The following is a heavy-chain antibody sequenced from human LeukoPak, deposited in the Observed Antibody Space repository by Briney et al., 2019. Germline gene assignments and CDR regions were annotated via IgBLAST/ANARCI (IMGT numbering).Heavy chain of an antibody. V-gene: IGHV3-30-3*01. D-gene: IGHD3-22*01. CDR1: GFTFSSYA. Sequence: GRSLRLSCAASGFTFSSYAMHWVRQAPGKGLEWVAVISYDGSNKYYADSVKGRFTISRDNSKNTLYLQMNSPRAEDTAVYYCARDGYYYDSSGYFNFDYWGQGTLVTVSS. J-gene: IGHJ4*02. CDR3: ARDGYYYDSSGYFNFDY. CDR2: ISYDGSNK.